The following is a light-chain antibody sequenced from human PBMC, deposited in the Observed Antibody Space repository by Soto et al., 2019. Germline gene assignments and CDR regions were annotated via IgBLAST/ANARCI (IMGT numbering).Light chain of an antibody. V-gene: IGLV2-18*01. CDR3: SLHTSSTTWV. CDR1: SSDVGSYNR. CDR2: DVS. Sequence: QSALTQPPSVSGSPGQSVTISCTGTSSDVGSYNRVSWYQQPPGTAPKLMIYDVSSRPSGVPDRFSGSKSGNTASLTISGLQTEDEADYYCSLHTSSTTWVFGVGTKLTVL. J-gene: IGLJ3*02.